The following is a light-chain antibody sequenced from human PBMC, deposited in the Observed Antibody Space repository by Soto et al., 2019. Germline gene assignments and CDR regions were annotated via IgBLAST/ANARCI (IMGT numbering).Light chain of an antibody. V-gene: IGLV2-8*01. Sequence: QAALTQPPSAYGSPGQSATISCTGTSSDVGGYNYVSWYQQHPGKAPKLMIYEVSKRPSGVPDRFSGSKSGNTASLTVSGLQAEDEADYYCSSYAGSNNKVFGTGTKVTVL. CDR1: SSDVGGYNY. CDR3: SSYAGSNNKV. J-gene: IGLJ1*01. CDR2: EVS.